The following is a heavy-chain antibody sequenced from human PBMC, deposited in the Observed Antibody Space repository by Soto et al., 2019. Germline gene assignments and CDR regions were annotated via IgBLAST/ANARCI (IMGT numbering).Heavy chain of an antibody. CDR3: ARDGTPRDCGGDCLDAFDI. V-gene: IGHV3-33*01. CDR2: IWCDGSNK. Sequence: QVQLVESGGGVVQPGRSLRLSCAASGFTFSSYGMHWVRQAPGKGLEWVAVIWCDGSNKYYADSVKGRFTISRDNSKNTLYLQMNSLRADDTAVYYCARDGTPRDCGGDCLDAFDIWGQGTMVTVSS. D-gene: IGHD2-21*02. CDR1: GFTFSSYG. J-gene: IGHJ3*02.